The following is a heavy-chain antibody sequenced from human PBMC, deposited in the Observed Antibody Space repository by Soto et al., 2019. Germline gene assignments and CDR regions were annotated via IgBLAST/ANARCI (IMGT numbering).Heavy chain of an antibody. CDR1: GGTFSSYA. CDR2: IIPIFGTA. D-gene: IGHD2-21*01. J-gene: IGHJ4*02. CDR3: ARDRVLWGRTTREYDY. Sequence: QVQLVQSGAEVKKPGSSMKVSCKASGGTFSSYAISWVRQAPGQGLEWMGGIIPIFGTANYAQKFQGRVTITADESTSTAYMELSSLRSEDTAVYYCARDRVLWGRTTREYDYWGQGTLVTVSS. V-gene: IGHV1-69*01.